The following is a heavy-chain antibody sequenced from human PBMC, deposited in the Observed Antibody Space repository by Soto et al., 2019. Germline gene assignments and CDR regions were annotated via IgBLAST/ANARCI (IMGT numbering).Heavy chain of an antibody. CDR1: GFTFSSYW. V-gene: IGHV3-7*03. CDR2: IKQDGSEK. D-gene: IGHD1-1*01. J-gene: IGHJ4*02. CDR3: ARSRGAGTTSLLVY. Sequence: EVQLVESGGGLVQPGGSLRLSCAASGFTFSSYWMSWVRQAPGKGLEWVANIKQDGSEKYYVDSVKGRFTISRDNAKNSLYLQMNSLRAEDTAVYYCARSRGAGTTSLLVYWGQGTLVTVSS.